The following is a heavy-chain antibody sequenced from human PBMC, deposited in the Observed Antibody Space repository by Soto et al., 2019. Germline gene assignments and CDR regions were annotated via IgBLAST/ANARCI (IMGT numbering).Heavy chain of an antibody. D-gene: IGHD3-3*01. J-gene: IGHJ3*02. CDR2: INPATGAA. V-gene: IGHV1-2*02. CDR1: GYPVTAYY. Sequence: QLHLVQSGAVVKKPGASVTVSCSASGYPVTAYYMHWVRQAPGRGLEWMGGINPATGAAKYTQTFQGRVPMARGTSTSTVFMELGGLTSEDPAVFYCARGGGVGVAGSAAFDMWGQGTLVTVSS. CDR3: ARGGGVGVAGSAAFDM.